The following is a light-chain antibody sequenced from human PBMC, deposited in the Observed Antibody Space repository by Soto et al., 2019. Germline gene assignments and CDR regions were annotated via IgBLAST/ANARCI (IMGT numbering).Light chain of an antibody. CDR2: DAS. Sequence: EIVLTQSPVTLSLSPGERATLSCRSSQSVSSYLAWYQQKPGQAPRLLIDDASNRATGIPARFSGSGSGTDFTLTISSLEPEDFAVYYCQQRSNWLPLTFGGGTKVEIK. J-gene: IGKJ4*01. V-gene: IGKV3-11*01. CDR1: QSVSSY. CDR3: QQRSNWLPLT.